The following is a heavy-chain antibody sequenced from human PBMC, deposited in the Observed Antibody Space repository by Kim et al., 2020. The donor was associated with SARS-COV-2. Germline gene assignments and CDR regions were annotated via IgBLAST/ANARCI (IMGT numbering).Heavy chain of an antibody. CDR3: ARWHCGGDCYYYYYGMDV. J-gene: IGHJ6*02. Sequence: ASVKVSCKASGYTFTSYAMHWVRQAPGQRLEWMGWINAGNGNTKYSQKFQGRVTITRDTSASTAYMELSSLRSEDTAVYYCARWHCGGDCYYYYYGMDVWGQGTTVTVSS. V-gene: IGHV1-3*01. D-gene: IGHD2-21*02. CDR1: GYTFTSYA. CDR2: INAGNGNT.